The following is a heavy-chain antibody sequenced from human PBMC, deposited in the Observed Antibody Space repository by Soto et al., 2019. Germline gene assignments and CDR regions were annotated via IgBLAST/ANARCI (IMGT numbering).Heavy chain of an antibody. CDR3: ARDLYSSSARYFDY. J-gene: IGHJ4*02. CDR2: ISSSSSYI. CDR1: GFTFSSYS. Sequence: EVQLVESGGGLVKPGGSLRLSCAASGFTFSSYSMNWVRQAPGKGLEWGSSISSSSSYIYYADSVKGRFTISRDNAKNSLYLRMNSLRAEDTAVYYCARDLYSSSARYFDYWGQGTLVTVSS. D-gene: IGHD6-6*01. V-gene: IGHV3-21*01.